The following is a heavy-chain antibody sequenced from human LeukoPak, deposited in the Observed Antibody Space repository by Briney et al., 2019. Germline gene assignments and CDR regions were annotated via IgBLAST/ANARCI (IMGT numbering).Heavy chain of an antibody. CDR3: AGGFWSGYYTGVFDY. CDR2: IYTSGST. D-gene: IGHD3-3*01. CDR1: GGSISSYY. Sequence: SETLTLTCTVSGGSISSYYWSWIRQPAGKGLEWIGRIYTSGSTNYNPSLKSRVTMSVDTSKNQFSLKLSSVTAADTAVYYCAGGFWSGYYTGVFDYWGQGTLVTVSS. V-gene: IGHV4-4*07. J-gene: IGHJ4*02.